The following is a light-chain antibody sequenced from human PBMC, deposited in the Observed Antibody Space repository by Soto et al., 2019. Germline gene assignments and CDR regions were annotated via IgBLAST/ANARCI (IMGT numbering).Light chain of an antibody. CDR1: RDTNYW. CDR2: AAS. Sequence: IQMTQSPYTRFASVGDRVPITCLAGRDTNYWLAWYQQKAGRAPNLLIYAASTLQSGVPSRFSGSGSGTDFTLTISCLQSEDFATYYCQQYYSYPRTFGQGTKVDI. CDR3: QQYYSYPRT. J-gene: IGKJ1*01. V-gene: IGKV1-5*01.